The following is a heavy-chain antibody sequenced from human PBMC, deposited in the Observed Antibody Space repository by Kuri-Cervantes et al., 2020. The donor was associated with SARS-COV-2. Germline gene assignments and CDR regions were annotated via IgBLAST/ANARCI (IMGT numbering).Heavy chain of an antibody. D-gene: IGHD2-2*01. CDR2: MNPNSGNT. V-gene: IGHV1-8*02. J-gene: IGHJ2*01. CDR1: GYTFNNYD. CDR3: ARDPGLVPAAIDWYFDL. Sequence: ASVKVSCKASGYTFNNYDINWVRQATGQGPEWMGWMNPNSGNTGYAQKFQGRVTMTRDTSTNTAYMILSSLRSQDTAVYYCARDPGLVPAAIDWYFDLWGRGTLVTVSS.